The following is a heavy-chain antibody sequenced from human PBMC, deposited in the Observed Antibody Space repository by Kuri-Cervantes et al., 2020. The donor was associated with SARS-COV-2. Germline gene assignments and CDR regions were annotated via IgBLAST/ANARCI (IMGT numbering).Heavy chain of an antibody. D-gene: IGHD6-19*01. CDR3: IAYPHGWVTGGGF. CDR2: IHSGGNT. CDR1: GGSISSSDNYF. Sequence: SETLSLTCTVSGGSISSSDNYFWGWIRQPPGKGLEWIATIHSGGNTYYNVSLRSRLTMSVDTSKNQFSLRLTSVTAAGMAVYYCIAYPHGWVTGGGFWGQGTLVTVSS. V-gene: IGHV4-39*03. J-gene: IGHJ4*02.